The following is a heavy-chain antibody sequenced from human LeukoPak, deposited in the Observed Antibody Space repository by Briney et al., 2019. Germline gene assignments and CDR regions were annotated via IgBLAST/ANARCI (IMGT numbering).Heavy chain of an antibody. CDR3: AKVGGDCSGGSCYSGAFDI. CDR2: ISWNSGSI. CDR1: GFTFDDYA. D-gene: IGHD2-15*01. J-gene: IGHJ3*02. V-gene: IGHV3-9*01. Sequence: PGGSLRLSCAASGFTFDDYAMHWVRQAPGKGLEWVSGISWNSGSIGYADSVKGRFTISRDNAKNSLYLQMNSLRAEDTALYYCAKVGGDCSGGSCYSGAFDIWGQGTMVTVSS.